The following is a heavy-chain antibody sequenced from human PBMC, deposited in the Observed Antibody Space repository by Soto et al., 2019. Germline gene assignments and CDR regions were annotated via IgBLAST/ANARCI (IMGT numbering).Heavy chain of an antibody. D-gene: IGHD6-13*01. Sequence: GGSLRLSCAASGFTFSSYGMHWVRQAPGKGLEWVAVIWYDGSNKYYADSVKGRFTISRDNSKNTLYLQMNSLRAEDTAVYYCARIIPSQHPDYWGQGILVTVSS. CDR1: GFTFSSYG. J-gene: IGHJ4*02. CDR2: IWYDGSNK. V-gene: IGHV3-33*01. CDR3: ARIIPSQHPDY.